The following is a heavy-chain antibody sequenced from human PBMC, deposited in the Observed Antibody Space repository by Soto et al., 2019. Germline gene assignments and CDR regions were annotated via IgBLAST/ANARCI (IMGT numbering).Heavy chain of an antibody. V-gene: IGHV6-1*01. J-gene: IGHJ4*02. D-gene: IGHD1-26*01. CDR1: GDSVSNNGAT. Sequence: SQTLSLTCAICGDSVSNNGATWNWIRQSPSRGLEWLGRAYYRSRWQYDYATSVRSRITINPDTSKNQFSLQLNAVTPEDTAVYYCERDPQDFNSGFDSWGQGTLVTVSS. CDR3: ERDPQDFNSGFDS. CDR2: AYYRSRWQY.